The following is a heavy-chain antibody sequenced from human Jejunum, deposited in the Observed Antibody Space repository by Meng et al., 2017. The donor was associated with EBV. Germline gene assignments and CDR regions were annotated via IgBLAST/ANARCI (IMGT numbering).Heavy chain of an antibody. CDR1: GELISPDW. CDR3: ARAGYHRPANDY. J-gene: IGHJ4*02. D-gene: IGHD1-14*01. CDR2: ISHSGST. Sequence: QVQLQESGPGLVNLSGXLSLTCSVSGELISPDWWSWLRQPPGKGLEWIGEISHSGSTAYNPSLKSRVTISLDTSKTQFSLTLTSVTAADTAVYFCARAGYHRPANDYWGQGTLVTVSS. V-gene: IGHV4-4*02.